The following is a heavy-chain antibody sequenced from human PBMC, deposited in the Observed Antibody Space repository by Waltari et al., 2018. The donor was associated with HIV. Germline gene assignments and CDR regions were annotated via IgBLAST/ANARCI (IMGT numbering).Heavy chain of an antibody. CDR1: GITFRNAW. D-gene: IGHD3-22*01. CDR3: TTLWYSYDSTDY. Sequence: EVQLVESGGGLVKPGGSLRLSCAASGITFRNAWMSWVRQAPGKGLGWGGRIKSGAEGGTTDYAAAVEGRFTIARDDSKHTLYLQMDSLKTEDTAVYYCTTLWYSYDSTDYWGQGTLVTVSS. J-gene: IGHJ4*02. V-gene: IGHV3-15*01. CDR2: IKSGAEGGTT.